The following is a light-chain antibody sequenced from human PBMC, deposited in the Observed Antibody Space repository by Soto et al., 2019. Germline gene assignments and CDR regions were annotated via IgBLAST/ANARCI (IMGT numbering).Light chain of an antibody. J-gene: IGKJ5*01. CDR3: QQYGSSPIA. CDR2: GAS. Sequence: EIVLTQSPGTLSLSPGERATLSCRASQGVASRYLAWYQQKPGQAPRLLIYGASTRTTGIPDRFSGSGLGTDFTPTISRLEPEDFAVYYCQQYGSSPIAFGQGTRLEIK. V-gene: IGKV3-20*01. CDR1: QGVASRY.